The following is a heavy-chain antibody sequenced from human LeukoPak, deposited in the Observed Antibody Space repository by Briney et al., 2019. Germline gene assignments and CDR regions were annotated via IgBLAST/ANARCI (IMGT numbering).Heavy chain of an antibody. CDR3: ARDTFQPGLIDS. V-gene: IGHV3-21*05. J-gene: IGHJ4*02. CDR1: GFTFSGFG. D-gene: IGHD2-2*01. Sequence: GGSLRLSCAASGFTFSGFGMSGVREAPGKGLERISYINTDSSDIHYADSVNGRFTISRDNASNTLFLQLSSLRAEDSAVYYCARDTFQPGLIDSWGQGTLVTVSS. CDR2: INTDSSDI.